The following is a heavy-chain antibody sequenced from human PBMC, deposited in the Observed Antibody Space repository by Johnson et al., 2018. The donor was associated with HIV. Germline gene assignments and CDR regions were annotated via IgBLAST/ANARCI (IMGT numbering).Heavy chain of an antibody. CDR1: GFIVSSNY. V-gene: IGHV3-66*01. D-gene: IGHD5-24*01. CDR3: ARACRDGYTCDAFDI. J-gene: IGHJ3*02. CDR2: IFSGGST. Sequence: VQLMESGGGVVQPGRSLRLSCAASGFIVSSNYMTWVRQAPGKGLEWVSVIFSGGSTYYADSVKGRFTISRDNSKNTLYLQMNSLRAEDTAVYYCARACRDGYTCDAFDIWGQGTMVTVSS.